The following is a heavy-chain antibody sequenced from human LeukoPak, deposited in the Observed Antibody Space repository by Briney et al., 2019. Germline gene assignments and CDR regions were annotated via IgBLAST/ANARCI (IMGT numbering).Heavy chain of an antibody. CDR2: INSEGGRT. V-gene: IGHV3-74*01. CDR3: ARGRNGFFDY. D-gene: IGHD5-24*01. J-gene: IGHJ4*01. CDR1: GFTFSTYW. Sequence: GGSLRLSCAASGFTFSTYWMHWVRQAPGKGLGLVSQINSEGGRTRYADSVKGRLTISRDNAKNTVYLKMNSLRAEDTAMYYCARGRNGFFDYWGHGTLVTVSS.